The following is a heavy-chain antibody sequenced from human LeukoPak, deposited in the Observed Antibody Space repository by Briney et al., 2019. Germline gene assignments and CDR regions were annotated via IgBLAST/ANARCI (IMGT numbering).Heavy chain of an antibody. CDR3: ARRGVVAPYNWFDP. Sequence: SETLSLTCTVSGGSISSSSYYWGWIRQPPGKGLEWIGSIYYSGSTYYNPSLKSRVTISVDTSKNQFSLKLSSVTAADTAVCYCARRGVVAPYNWFDPWGQGTLVTVSS. D-gene: IGHD3-22*01. V-gene: IGHV4-39*01. CDR1: GGSISSSSYY. CDR2: IYYSGST. J-gene: IGHJ5*02.